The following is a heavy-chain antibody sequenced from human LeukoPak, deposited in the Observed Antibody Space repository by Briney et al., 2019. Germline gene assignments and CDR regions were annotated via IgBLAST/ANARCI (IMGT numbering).Heavy chain of an antibody. J-gene: IGHJ4*02. Sequence: QSGGSLRLSCAASGFTFSSYAMTWVRQAPGKGLEWVSTINDINPNTYSPYSVKVLFTISTHNSKTTLYLQMNNLRAEDTAVYYCAKGTYDSTPFGYWGQGTLVTVSS. D-gene: IGHD3-16*01. CDR2: INDINPNT. CDR1: GFTFSSYA. CDR3: AKGTYDSTPFGY. V-gene: IGHV3-23*01.